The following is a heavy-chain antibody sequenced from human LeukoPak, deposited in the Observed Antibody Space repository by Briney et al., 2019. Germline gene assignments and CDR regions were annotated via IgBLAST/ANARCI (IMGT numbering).Heavy chain of an antibody. D-gene: IGHD4-17*01. V-gene: IGHV3-66*01. J-gene: IGHJ6*03. CDR1: GFTVSSNY. CDR2: IYSGGST. Sequence: GGSLRLSCAASGFTVSSNYISWVRQAPGKGLEWVSVIYSGGSTYYADSVKGRFTISRDNSKNTLYLQMNSLRAEDTAVYYCARDNRDYGDYHYYMDVWGKGTTVTISS. CDR3: ARDNRDYGDYHYYMDV.